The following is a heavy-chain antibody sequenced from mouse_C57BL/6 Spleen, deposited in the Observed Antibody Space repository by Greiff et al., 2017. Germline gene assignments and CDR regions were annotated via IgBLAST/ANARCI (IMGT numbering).Heavy chain of an antibody. J-gene: IGHJ2*01. CDR1: GFTFNTYA. D-gene: IGHD1-1*01. Sequence: VKLVESGAGLVQPKGSLKLSCAASGFTFNTYAMNWVRQAPGTGLEWVFRICSKSNNYATYYADSVKDRFTISRDDSESMHYLQMNNLKTEDTAMYYCVREGSYYFDYWGQGTTLTVSS. V-gene: IGHV10-1*01. CDR3: VREGSYYFDY. CDR2: ICSKSNNYAT.